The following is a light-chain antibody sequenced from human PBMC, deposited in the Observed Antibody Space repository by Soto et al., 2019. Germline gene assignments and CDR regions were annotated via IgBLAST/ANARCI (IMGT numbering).Light chain of an antibody. V-gene: IGKV3-15*01. J-gene: IGKJ1*01. Sequence: EIVMTQSPATLSVSPGERATLSCRASQSVSSNLAWYQQKPGQAPRLLIYGASTRATGIPARFSGSGSGTEFTLTISRLEPEDSAVYYCQQHGTTFGQGTKVDIK. CDR1: QSVSSN. CDR3: QQHGTT. CDR2: GAS.